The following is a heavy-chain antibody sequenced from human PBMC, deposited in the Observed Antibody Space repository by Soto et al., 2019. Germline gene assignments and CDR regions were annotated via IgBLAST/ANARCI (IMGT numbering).Heavy chain of an antibody. CDR3: ASMKGSGINYYYMDV. D-gene: IGHD3-10*01. Sequence: GGSLRLSCSASGFTFSSYSMNWVRQAPGKGLEWVSYISSSSSTIYYADSVKGRFTISRDNAKNSLYLQMNSLRAEDTAVYYCASMKGSGINYYYMDVWGKGTTVTVSS. V-gene: IGHV3-48*01. CDR2: ISSSSSTI. J-gene: IGHJ6*03. CDR1: GFTFSSYS.